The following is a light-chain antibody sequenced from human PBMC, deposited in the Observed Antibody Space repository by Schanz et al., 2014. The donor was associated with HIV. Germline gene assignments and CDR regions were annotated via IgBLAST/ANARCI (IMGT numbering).Light chain of an antibody. CDR3: QQLTSYPFT. V-gene: IGKV1-33*01. Sequence: DIQMTQSPSSLSASVGDRVTITCRASQSIRSDLNWYQQKPGKAPKLLIYDASNLETGVPSRFSGSGSGTDFTLIISSLHPEDFGTYYCQQLTSYPFTFGGGTKVDLK. CDR2: DAS. CDR1: QSIRSD. J-gene: IGKJ4*01.